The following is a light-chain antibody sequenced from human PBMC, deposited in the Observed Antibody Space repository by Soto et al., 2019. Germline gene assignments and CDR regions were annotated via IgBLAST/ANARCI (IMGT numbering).Light chain of an antibody. CDR3: AAWDDSLNGHWV. CDR2: SNN. Sequence: QSVLTQPPSASGTPGQRVTISCSGSSSNIGSNTVNWYQLLPGTAPRLLIYSNNQRPSGVPDRVSGSKSGTSASLAISGLQSEDEADYYCAAWDDSLNGHWVFGGGTKLTVL. CDR1: SSNIGSNT. V-gene: IGLV1-44*01. J-gene: IGLJ3*02.